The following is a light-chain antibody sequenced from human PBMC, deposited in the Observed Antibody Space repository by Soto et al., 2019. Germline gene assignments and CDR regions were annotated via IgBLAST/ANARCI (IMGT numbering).Light chain of an antibody. CDR3: QHYYGFSRT. Sequence: DIQMTQSPSTLSGSVGDRVTLTCRASQTISSWLAWYQQKPGKAPKLLIYKASTLKSGVPSRFSGSGSGTEFTLTISSLQPDDFATYYCQHYYGFSRTFGQGTKVDIK. V-gene: IGKV1-5*03. J-gene: IGKJ1*01. CDR2: KAS. CDR1: QTISSW.